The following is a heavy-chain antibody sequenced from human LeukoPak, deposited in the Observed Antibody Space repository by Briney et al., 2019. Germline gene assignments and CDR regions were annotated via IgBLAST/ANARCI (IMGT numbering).Heavy chain of an antibody. D-gene: IGHD3-16*01. Sequence: SETLSLTCTVSGGSISSYYWSWIRQPPGKGLEWIGYIYYSGSTNNNHSLKSRVSISVDTCKNQFSLKLRSVTAADTAVYYCARGRLRSAPDNWGQGTLVTVSS. CDR1: GGSISSYY. CDR3: ARGRLRSAPDN. CDR2: IYYSGST. V-gene: IGHV4-59*01. J-gene: IGHJ4*02.